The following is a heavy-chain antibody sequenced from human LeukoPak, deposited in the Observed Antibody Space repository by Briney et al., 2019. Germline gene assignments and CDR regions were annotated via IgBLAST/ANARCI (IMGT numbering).Heavy chain of an antibody. CDR1: GYTLSELS. V-gene: IGHV1-24*01. Sequence: GASVKLSCKVSGYTLSELSIHWVRQPPGTGLEWVGSFNPEDGDTYSAQTFQGRLILTEDTSTDTAYMELRTLRSEDTAVFYCAASFLRFSPDFDYWGQGTLVTVSS. CDR3: AASFLRFSPDFDY. CDR2: FNPEDGDT. J-gene: IGHJ4*02. D-gene: IGHD2/OR15-2a*01.